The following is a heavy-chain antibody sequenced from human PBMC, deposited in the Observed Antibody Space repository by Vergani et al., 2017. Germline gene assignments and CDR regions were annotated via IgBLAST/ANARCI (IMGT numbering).Heavy chain of an antibody. V-gene: IGHV4-34*01. D-gene: IGHD6-13*01. J-gene: IGHJ4*02. Sequence: QVQLQESGPGLLKPSETLSLTCAVYGGSFSGYYWSWIRQPPGKGLEWIGEINHSGSTNYNPSLKSRVTISVDTSKNQFSLKLSSVTAADTAVYDCARGAVSSSWYGDFDYWGQGTLVTFSS. CDR1: GGSFSGYY. CDR3: ARGAVSSSWYGDFDY. CDR2: INHSGST.